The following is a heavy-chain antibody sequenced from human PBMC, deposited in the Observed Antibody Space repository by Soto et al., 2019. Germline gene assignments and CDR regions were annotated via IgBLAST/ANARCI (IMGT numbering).Heavy chain of an antibody. CDR3: ARYGSGECNRGSCYSPFDY. V-gene: IGHV4-30-4*01. CDR1: GSSQMGPDYY. J-gene: IGHJ4*02. CDR2: IYYSGST. D-gene: IGHD2-15*01. Sequence: GSSQMGPDYYWSWIRQPPGKGLEWIGYIYYSGSTYYNPSLRSRVTISVDTSKNQFSLKLSSVTAADTAVYYCARYGSGECNRGSCYSPFDYWGQGTLVTVSS.